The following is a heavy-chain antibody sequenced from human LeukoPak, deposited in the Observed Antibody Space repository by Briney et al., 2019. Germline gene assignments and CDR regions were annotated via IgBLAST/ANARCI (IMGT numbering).Heavy chain of an antibody. CDR1: GYNFATYW. V-gene: IGHV5-51*01. D-gene: IGHD2-2*03. Sequence: GESLKISCKGSGYNFATYWIAWVRQMPGKGLEWMGIIYPGESNIRYSPSFQGQVTISADKSISTAYLQWSSLKASDTAIYYCARPPSRGYSSSFEYWGQGTLVTVSS. CDR3: ARPPSRGYSSSFEY. J-gene: IGHJ4*02. CDR2: IYPGESNI.